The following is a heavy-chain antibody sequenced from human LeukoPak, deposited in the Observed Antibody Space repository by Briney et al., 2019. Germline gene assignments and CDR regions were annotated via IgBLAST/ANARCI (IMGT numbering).Heavy chain of an antibody. Sequence: GGSLGLSCAASGFTFSIYAMNWVRQAPGRGPEWVSAISDSGGDTFVADSVKGRFTISRDNSKSTVYLQMSSLRVDDTAVYYCAKGTGGSSYDALQYWGQGTLVTVSS. D-gene: IGHD2-15*01. J-gene: IGHJ4*02. CDR3: AKGTGGSSYDALQY. V-gene: IGHV3-23*01. CDR2: ISDSGGDT. CDR1: GFTFSIYA.